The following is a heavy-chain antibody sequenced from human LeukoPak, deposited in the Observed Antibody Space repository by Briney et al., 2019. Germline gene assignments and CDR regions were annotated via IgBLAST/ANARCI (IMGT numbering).Heavy chain of an antibody. CDR1: GGSIRSYF. CDR2: IHDIGHT. V-gene: IGHV4-59*08. CDR3: VRPHPLCGAGSFAF. Sequence: SETLSLTCTVSGGSIRSYFVSWVRQPPGKGREWVGHIHDIGHTPYNPSLKSSVAPSLHTSNRQFYLKVNSVTAADTPVYYSVRPHPLCGAGSFAFWGQGNPV. J-gene: IGHJ4*02. D-gene: IGHD3-10*01.